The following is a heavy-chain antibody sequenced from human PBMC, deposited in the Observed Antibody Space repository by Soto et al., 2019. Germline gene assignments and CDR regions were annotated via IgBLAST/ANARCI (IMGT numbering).Heavy chain of an antibody. CDR3: ARHVPAAGYYYGMDV. V-gene: IGHV1-69*12. Sequence: QVQLVQSGAEVKKPGSSVKVSCKASGGTFSSYAISWVREAPGQGLEWMGGIIPIFGTANYAQKFQGRVTITADESTSTAYMELSSLRSQDTAVYDCARHVPAAGYYYGMDVWGQGTTVTVSS. D-gene: IGHD2-2*01. CDR1: GGTFSSYA. J-gene: IGHJ6*02. CDR2: IIPIFGTA.